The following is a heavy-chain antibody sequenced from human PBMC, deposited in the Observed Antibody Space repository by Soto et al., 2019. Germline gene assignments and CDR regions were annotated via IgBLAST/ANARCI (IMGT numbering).Heavy chain of an antibody. CDR1: GGSISSGGYY. J-gene: IGHJ5*02. V-gene: IGHV4-31*03. Sequence: SETLSLTCTVSGGSISSGGYYWSWIRQHPGKGLEWIGYIYYSGSTYYNPSLKSRVTISVDTSKNQFSLKLSSVTAADTAVYYCARDSGRPYYDFWSGSNWFDPWGQGTLVSDSS. CDR2: IYYSGST. D-gene: IGHD3-3*01. CDR3: ARDSGRPYYDFWSGSNWFDP.